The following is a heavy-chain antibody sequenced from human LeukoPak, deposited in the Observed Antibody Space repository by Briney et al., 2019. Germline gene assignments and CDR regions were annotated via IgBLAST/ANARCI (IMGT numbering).Heavy chain of an antibody. Sequence: GGSLRLSCAASGFNFNSYSINWVRQAPGKGLEWVSSISSSSVHKYYADSVKGRFTISRDNAKNSLYLQMNSLRAEDTAIYYCAREFYFDYWGQGTLVTVPS. V-gene: IGHV3-21*01. CDR2: ISSSSVHK. CDR3: AREFYFDY. CDR1: GFNFNSYS. J-gene: IGHJ4*02.